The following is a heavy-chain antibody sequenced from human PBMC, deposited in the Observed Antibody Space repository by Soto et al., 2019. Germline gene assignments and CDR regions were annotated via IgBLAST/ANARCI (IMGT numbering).Heavy chain of an antibody. J-gene: IGHJ4*02. CDR2: INPSGGGT. Sequence: ASVTGSCKPSVYALTSSYIHWGRQAPGQGLEWMGIINPSGGGTAYAQKFQGRVTMTRDTSTSTVYMELSSLRSEDTALHYCAIAHVTTAFDYWGQGTLVTVSS. D-gene: IGHD1-1*01. V-gene: IGHV1-46*03. CDR3: AIAHVTTAFDY. CDR1: VYALTSSY.